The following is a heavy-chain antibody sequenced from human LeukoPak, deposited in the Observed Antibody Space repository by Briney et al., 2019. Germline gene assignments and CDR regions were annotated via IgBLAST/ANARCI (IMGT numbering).Heavy chain of an antibody. V-gene: IGHV3-21*06. CDR1: GFTFSSYW. Sequence: PGGSLRLSCAASGFTFSSYWMSWVRQAPGKGLEWVSSIGTSTSYIYYADSVKGRFIISRDNAKDSLYLQMNSLRVEDTAVYYCLRGDRRDYWGQGTLVTVSS. CDR2: IGTSTSYI. CDR3: LRGDRRDY. J-gene: IGHJ4*02.